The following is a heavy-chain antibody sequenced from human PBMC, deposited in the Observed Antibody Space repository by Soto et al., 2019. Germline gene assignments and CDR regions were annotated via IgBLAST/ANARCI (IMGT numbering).Heavy chain of an antibody. V-gene: IGHV3-33*01. CDR3: ARDQVKTTAAGDYYYYGMDV. Sequence: GGSLRLSCAASGFTFSSYGMHWVRQAPGKGLEWVAVIWYDGSNKYYADSVKGRFTISRDNSKNTLYLQMNSLRAEDTAVYYCARDQVKTTAAGDYYYYGMDVWGQGTTVTVSS. J-gene: IGHJ6*02. CDR1: GFTFSSYG. CDR2: IWYDGSNK. D-gene: IGHD6-13*01.